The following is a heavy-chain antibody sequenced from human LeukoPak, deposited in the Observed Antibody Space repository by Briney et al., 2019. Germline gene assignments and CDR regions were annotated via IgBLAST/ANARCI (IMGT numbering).Heavy chain of an antibody. Sequence: GGSLRLSCAASGFTVSDNYMSWVRQAPGKGLEWVSVVYGGDNTYYAGSVKGRFTISRDNSKNTLYLQMNSLRAEDTAVYYCARDREPGTSASRFDYWGRGTLVTVSS. D-gene: IGHD2-2*01. CDR3: ARDREPGTSASRFDY. V-gene: IGHV3-53*01. CDR2: VYGGDNT. CDR1: GFTVSDNY. J-gene: IGHJ4*02.